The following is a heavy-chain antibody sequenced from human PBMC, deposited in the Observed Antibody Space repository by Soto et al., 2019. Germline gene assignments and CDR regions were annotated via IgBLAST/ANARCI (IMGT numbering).Heavy chain of an antibody. Sequence: EVQLVECGGGLVQPGESLKLSCAASGFTLSGSAVHWFRQASGKGLEWVGRIRSKTHNYATDYIASVKVRFTMSRDDSNTTAYLQMNGLKTDATAVYYCTRSGGSYSFGYWGQGTLVTVYS. CDR3: TRSGGSYSFGY. CDR2: IRSKTHNYAT. J-gene: IGHJ4*02. D-gene: IGHD1-26*01. CDR1: GFTLSGSA. V-gene: IGHV3-73*02.